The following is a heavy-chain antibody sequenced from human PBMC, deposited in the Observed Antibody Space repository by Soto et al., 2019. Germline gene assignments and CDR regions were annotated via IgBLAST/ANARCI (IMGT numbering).Heavy chain of an antibody. CDR2: INAGNGNT. V-gene: IGHV1-3*01. Sequence: ASEKVSCKASGYTFTSYAMHWVRQAPGQRLEWIGWINAGNGNTKYSQKFQGRVTITRDTSASTAYTELSSLRSEDTAVYYCARGDSSSSFDYWGQGTLVTVSS. J-gene: IGHJ4*02. D-gene: IGHD6-13*01. CDR3: ARGDSSSSFDY. CDR1: GYTFTSYA.